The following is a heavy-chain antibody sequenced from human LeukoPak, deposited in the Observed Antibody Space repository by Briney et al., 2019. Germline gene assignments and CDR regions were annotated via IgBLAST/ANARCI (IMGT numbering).Heavy chain of an antibody. CDR3: AGEDVYYLDSRTYPQDF. J-gene: IGHJ4*02. CDR1: GFTFSSYS. V-gene: IGHV3-21*01. Sequence: GGSLRLSCTASGFTFSSYSMNWVRQAPGKGLEWVSSISSSSRYIYYADSVKGRFTISRDNAKNTLYLQMNSLRAEDTAVYYCAGEDVYYLDSRTYPQDFWGQGTLVTVSS. CDR2: ISSSSRYI. D-gene: IGHD3-22*01.